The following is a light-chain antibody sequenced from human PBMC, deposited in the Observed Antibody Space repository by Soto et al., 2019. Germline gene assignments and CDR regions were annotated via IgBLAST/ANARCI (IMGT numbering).Light chain of an antibody. CDR2: AAS. Sequence: DIQMTPAPTSLSASVGDRVTITCRASQSVSTYVNWYQQIPGKAPKLLISAASSLQSGVPSRFSGSGSGTDFTVTISSLQPEDFATYYCQQSYRTPRTFGGGTKWIS. J-gene: IGKJ4*01. V-gene: IGKV1-39*01. CDR3: QQSYRTPRT. CDR1: QSVSTY.